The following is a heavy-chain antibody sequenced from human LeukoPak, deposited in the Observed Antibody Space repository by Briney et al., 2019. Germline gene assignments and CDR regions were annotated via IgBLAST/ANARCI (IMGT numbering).Heavy chain of an antibody. J-gene: IGHJ3*02. Sequence: SETLSLTCTVSSGSISSYYWSWIRQPPGKGLEWIGYIYYSGSTYYNPSLKSRVTISVDTSKNQFSLKLSSVTAADTAVYYCARRAVDTAMVNDAFDIWGQGTMVTVSS. CDR3: ARRAVDTAMVNDAFDI. CDR1: SGSISSYY. D-gene: IGHD5-18*01. CDR2: IYYSGST. V-gene: IGHV4-59*06.